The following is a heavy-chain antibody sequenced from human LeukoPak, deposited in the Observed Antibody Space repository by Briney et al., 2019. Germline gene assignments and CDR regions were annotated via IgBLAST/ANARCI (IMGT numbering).Heavy chain of an antibody. J-gene: IGHJ6*02. Sequence: GGSLRLSCAASGFTFSSYSMNWVRQAPGKGLEWVSSISSSSSYIYYADSVKGRFTISRDNAKNSLYLQMNSLRAEDTAVYYCARDHSIGPTTYYDFWSGYFLPVYYYYGMDVWGQGTTVTVSS. CDR3: ARDHSIGPTTYYDFWSGYFLPVYYYYGMDV. CDR1: GFTFSSYS. V-gene: IGHV3-21*01. D-gene: IGHD3-3*01. CDR2: ISSSSSYI.